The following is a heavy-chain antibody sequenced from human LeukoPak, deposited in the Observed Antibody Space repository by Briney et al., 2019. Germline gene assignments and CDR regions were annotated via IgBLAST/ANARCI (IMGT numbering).Heavy chain of an antibody. Sequence: ASVKVSCKTSEYTFTGYYIHWVRQAPGQGLEWMGWINPNSGGTNYAQNFQGRVTMTRDTSINTAYMELGRLRSDDTAVYYCARSPGLDTAVVNRPWGQGTLITVSS. D-gene: IGHD5-18*01. CDR1: EYTFTGYY. CDR3: ARSPGLDTAVVNRP. J-gene: IGHJ5*02. CDR2: INPNSGGT. V-gene: IGHV1-2*02.